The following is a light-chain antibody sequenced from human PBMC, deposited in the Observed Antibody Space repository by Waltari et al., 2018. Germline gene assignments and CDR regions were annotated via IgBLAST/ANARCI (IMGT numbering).Light chain of an antibody. V-gene: IGKV1-9*01. CDR1: QGISDF. J-gene: IGKJ1*01. CDR2: AES. Sequence: IQLTQSPSSLSESVGDRVTITCRASQGISDFLAWYQQKPGKAPKLLIYAESPLQSGVPSRFSGGGSGTDFTLTITSLQPEDFATYYCQLLNSSQWTFGQGTKVEIK. CDR3: QLLNSSQWT.